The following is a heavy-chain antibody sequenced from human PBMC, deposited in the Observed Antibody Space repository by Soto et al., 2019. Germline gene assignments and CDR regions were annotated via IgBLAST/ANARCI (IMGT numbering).Heavy chain of an antibody. V-gene: IGHV3-30*19. Sequence: QVHLVESGGGVVQPGRSLRLSCATSGFTFRTYVMYWVRQAPGKGLEWVAVTSFDGGKTDYADSVKGRFTISRDNSRKTLLLQMDSLRLEATAVYYCARVEDCGGDCFSRYFEYWGQGTRVTVSS. D-gene: IGHD2-21*02. CDR1: GFTFRTYV. CDR2: TSFDGGKT. CDR3: ARVEDCGGDCFSRYFEY. J-gene: IGHJ4*02.